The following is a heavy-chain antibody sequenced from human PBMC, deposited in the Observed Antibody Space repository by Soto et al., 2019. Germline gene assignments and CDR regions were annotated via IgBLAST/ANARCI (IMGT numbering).Heavy chain of an antibody. D-gene: IGHD4-4*01. CDR2: INAGNGNT. V-gene: IGHV1-3*01. Sequence: GASVKVSCKASGYTFTSYAMHWVRQAPGQRLEWMGWINAGNGNTKYSQKFQGRVTITRDTSASTAYMELSSLRSEDTAVYYCAISYSNYALIDNNYSGMDAWGKGPRSPSPQ. J-gene: IGHJ6*04. CDR3: AISYSNYALIDNNYSGMDA. CDR1: GYTFTSYA.